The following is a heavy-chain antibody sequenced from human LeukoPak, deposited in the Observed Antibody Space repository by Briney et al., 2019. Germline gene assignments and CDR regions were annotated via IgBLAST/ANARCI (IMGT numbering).Heavy chain of an antibody. D-gene: IGHD4-11*01. CDR2: INPNSGGT. Sequence: ASVKVSCKASGYTFTGYYMHWVRQAPGQGLEWMGRINPNSGGTNYAQKFQGRVTMTRDTSISTAYMELSRLRSDDTAVYYCARDRAVTTSLFFLGYYTDVWGKGTTVTVSS. V-gene: IGHV1-2*06. CDR1: GYTFTGYY. J-gene: IGHJ6*03. CDR3: ARDRAVTTSLFFLGYYTDV.